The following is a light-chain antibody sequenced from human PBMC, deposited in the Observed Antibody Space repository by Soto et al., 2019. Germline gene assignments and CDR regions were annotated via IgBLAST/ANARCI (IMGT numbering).Light chain of an antibody. J-gene: IGLJ1*01. CDR1: SSDVGGYDY. CDR2: DVS. CDR3: SSYTSSSTLV. Sequence: ALTQPASVSGSPGQSITISCTGTSSDVGGYDYVSWYQHHPGKAPKLMIYDVSNRPSGVSNRFSGSKSGNTASLTISGLQAEDEADYYCSSYTSSSTLVFGTGTKVTVL. V-gene: IGLV2-14*03.